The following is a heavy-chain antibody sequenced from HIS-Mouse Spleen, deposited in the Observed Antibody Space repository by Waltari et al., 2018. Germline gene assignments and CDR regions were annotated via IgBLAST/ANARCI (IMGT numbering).Heavy chain of an antibody. CDR3: AREIPYSSSWYDWYFDL. V-gene: IGHV4-39*07. J-gene: IGHJ2*01. D-gene: IGHD6-13*01. Sequence: QLQLQESGPGLVKPSETLSLTCTVSGGSISSSSYYWGWIRQPPGKGREWIGRIYYSASTYYTPSLNSRVTISLDTSKNHFSLKLSSVTAADTAVYYCAREIPYSSSWYDWYFDLWGRGTLVTVSS. CDR2: IYYSAST. CDR1: GGSISSSSYY.